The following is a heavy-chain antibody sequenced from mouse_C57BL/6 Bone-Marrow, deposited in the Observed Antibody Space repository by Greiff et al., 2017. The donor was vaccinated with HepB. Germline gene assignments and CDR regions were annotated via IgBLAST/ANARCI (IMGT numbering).Heavy chain of an antibody. CDR2: IDPSDSET. V-gene: IGHV1-52*01. J-gene: IGHJ3*01. CDR3: ARRVEDYYGNDWFAY. CDR1: GYTFTSYW. D-gene: IGHD2-1*01. Sequence: QVQLQQPGAELVRPGSSVKLSCKASGYTFTSYWMHWVKQRPIQGLEWIGNIDPSDSETHYNQKFKDKATLTVDKSSNTAYMQLSSLTSEDSAVYDCARRVEDYYGNDWFAYWGQGTLVTVSA.